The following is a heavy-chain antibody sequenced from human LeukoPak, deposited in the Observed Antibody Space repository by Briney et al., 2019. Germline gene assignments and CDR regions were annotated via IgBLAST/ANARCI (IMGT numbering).Heavy chain of an antibody. V-gene: IGHV3-74*01. CDR2: IYNDGSST. Sequence: GGTLRLSCEASGFTLRGFTFSGYGMSWVRQAPGKGLVWVSRIYNDGSSTSYADSVKGRFTISRDNAKNTLYLQMNSLRAEDTAVYYCARGETTMLRLRGVRGGDDAFDIWGQGTMVTVSS. J-gene: IGHJ3*02. D-gene: IGHD2-21*01. CDR3: ARGETTMLRLRGVRGGDDAFDI. CDR1: GFTLRGFTFSGYG.